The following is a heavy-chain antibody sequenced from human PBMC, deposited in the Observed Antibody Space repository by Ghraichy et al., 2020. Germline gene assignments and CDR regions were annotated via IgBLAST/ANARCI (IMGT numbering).Heavy chain of an antibody. D-gene: IGHD2-2*01. CDR3: ARGRGTIDY. J-gene: IGHJ4*02. CDR2: INRGGST. CDR1: GGSFSGYY. Sequence: SETLSLTCAVYGGSFSGYYWSWIRQPPGKGLEWIGEINRGGSTNYNPSLKSRVTISVDTSKSQFSLKLSSVTAADTAVYHCARGRGTIDYWGQGTLVTVSS. V-gene: IGHV4-34*01.